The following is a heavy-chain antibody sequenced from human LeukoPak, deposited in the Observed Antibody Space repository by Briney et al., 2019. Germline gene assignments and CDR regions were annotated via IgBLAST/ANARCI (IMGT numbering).Heavy chain of an antibody. CDR3: TKNTHDY. CDR2: IKGDGSGK. Sequence: PWGSLKLSCSASGIYFSGRWVSLVRPGPGRGLEWVATIKGDGSGKFYVDSVKGRFAISRDDAKSSLFLQMDSLRSEDTAVYYCTKNTHDYWGQGTLVTVSS. V-gene: IGHV3-7*01. J-gene: IGHJ4*02. CDR1: GIYFSGRW. D-gene: IGHD1/OR15-1a*01.